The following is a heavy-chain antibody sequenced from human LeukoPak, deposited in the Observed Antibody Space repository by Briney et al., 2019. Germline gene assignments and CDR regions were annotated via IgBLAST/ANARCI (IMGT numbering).Heavy chain of an antibody. Sequence: SGTLSLTCAVSGGSISSGGYYWSWIRQHPGKGLEWIGYIYYSGSTYYNPSLKSRVTISVDTSKNQFSLKLSSVTAADTAVYYCARDLGYYDSSGYYRPCWFDPWGQGTLVTVSS. CDR3: ARDLGYYDSSGYYRPCWFDP. CDR1: GGSISSGGYY. D-gene: IGHD3-22*01. V-gene: IGHV4-31*11. J-gene: IGHJ5*02. CDR2: IYYSGST.